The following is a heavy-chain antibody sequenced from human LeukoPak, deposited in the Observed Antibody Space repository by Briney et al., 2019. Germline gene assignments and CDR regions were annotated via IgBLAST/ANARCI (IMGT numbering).Heavy chain of an antibody. CDR3: ARVVFPSDSSGWFDY. D-gene: IGHD6-19*01. CDR2: ISAYNGNT. CDR1: GYTFTSYG. Sequence: ASVKVSCRASGYTFTSYGISWVRQAPGQGLEGMGWISAYNGNTNYAQKLQRRVTMTTDTSTSTAYMELRSLRSDDTAVYYCARVVFPSDSSGWFDYWGQGTLVTVSS. J-gene: IGHJ4*02. V-gene: IGHV1-18*04.